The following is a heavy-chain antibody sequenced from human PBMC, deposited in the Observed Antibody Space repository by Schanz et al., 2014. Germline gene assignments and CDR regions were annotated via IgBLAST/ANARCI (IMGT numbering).Heavy chain of an antibody. CDR2: ISHSGGSK. CDR1: GFTFNSYA. D-gene: IGHD2-15*01. J-gene: IGHJ6*02. CDR3: AKGMGYCSGGTCYDYYYYGLDV. V-gene: IGHV3-23*01. Sequence: EVQLLESGGGLVQPGGSLRLSCEASGFTFNSYAMTWVRQAPGKGLEWVSSISHSGGSKYYADSVKGRFTISRDNSENTLYLQMNSLSADDTAVFYCAKGMGYCSGGTCYDYYYYGLDVWGQGTTVNVSS.